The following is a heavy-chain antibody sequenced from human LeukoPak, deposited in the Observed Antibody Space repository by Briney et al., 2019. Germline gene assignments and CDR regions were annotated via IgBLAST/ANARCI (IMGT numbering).Heavy chain of an antibody. CDR3: AREFSGSNYGFPFDY. D-gene: IGHD1-26*01. CDR2: INGRGGST. V-gene: IGHV3-23*01. CDR1: GFTFSNYA. Sequence: GGSLRLSCAASGFTFSNYAMSWVRQAPGKGLEWVSSINGRGGSTYYADSVKGRFTISRDNAKNSLYLQMNSLRAEDTAVYYCAREFSGSNYGFPFDYWGQGTLVTVSS. J-gene: IGHJ4*02.